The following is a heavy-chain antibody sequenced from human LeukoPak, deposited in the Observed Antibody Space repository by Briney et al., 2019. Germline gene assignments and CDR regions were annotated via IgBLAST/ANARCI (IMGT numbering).Heavy chain of an antibody. CDR2: IYADGNT. Sequence: GGSLRLSCAASGFIVNTNYMTGVRHAPGRGLEWVSFIYADGNTYYADSVKGRFTISRDISKNAVYLQMNSLRAEDTAVYYCARESYGDANFDSWGQGTLVTVSS. CDR1: GFIVNTNY. CDR3: ARESYGDANFDS. J-gene: IGHJ4*02. D-gene: IGHD4-17*01. V-gene: IGHV3-53*01.